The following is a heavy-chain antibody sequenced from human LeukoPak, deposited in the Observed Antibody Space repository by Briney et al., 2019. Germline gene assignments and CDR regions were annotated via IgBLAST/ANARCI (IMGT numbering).Heavy chain of an antibody. J-gene: IGHJ4*02. CDR2: IDWDDDK. D-gene: IGHD2-21*02. CDR3: AGVTSNNYFYS. Sequence: ESGPALVKPTQTLTLTLTFSRFALSTSGMCVSWIRQPPGKALEWLARIDWDDDKFYSTSLKTRLTISKDTSRNLVVLSMTNMDPVDTATSYCAGVTSNNYFYSSGPGTLVTVSS. CDR1: RFALSTSGMC. V-gene: IGHV2-70*17.